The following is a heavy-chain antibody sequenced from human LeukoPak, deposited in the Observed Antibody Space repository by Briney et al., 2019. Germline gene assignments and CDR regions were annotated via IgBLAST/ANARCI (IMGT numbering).Heavy chain of an antibody. CDR1: GYTFTIYG. Sequence: ASVKVSCKVSGYTFTIYGIRRVRQAPGQGLWWMGWISSYNGNTNYAQKLQGRVTMTTDTSTSTAYMELRSLISDDTAVYYCARRSYDSSGYEDYWGQGTLVTVSS. CDR2: ISSYNGNT. J-gene: IGHJ4*02. CDR3: ARRSYDSSGYEDY. D-gene: IGHD3-22*01. V-gene: IGHV1-18*01.